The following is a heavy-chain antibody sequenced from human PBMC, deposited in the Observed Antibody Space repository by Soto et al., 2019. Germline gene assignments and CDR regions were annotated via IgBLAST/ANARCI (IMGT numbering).Heavy chain of an antibody. D-gene: IGHD6-19*01. CDR1: GGTFSSYA. Sequence: SVKVSCKASGGTFSSYAISWVRQAPGQGLEWMGGIIPIFGTANYAQKFQGRVTITADESTSTAYMELSSLRSEDTAVYYCARDLDPGIAVAGTWGQGTPVTVS. CDR3: ARDLDPGIAVAGT. J-gene: IGHJ4*02. V-gene: IGHV1-69*13. CDR2: IIPIFGTA.